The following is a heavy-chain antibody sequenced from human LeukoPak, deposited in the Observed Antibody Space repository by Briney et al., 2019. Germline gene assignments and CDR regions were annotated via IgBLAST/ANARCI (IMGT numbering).Heavy chain of an antibody. V-gene: IGHV3-23*01. Sequence: GGSLRLSCAASGFAFNNYAMNWVRQTPGKGLEWVSAITGSGGSTYYTDSVKGRFTISRDNSKNTLYLQMNSLRAEDTAKYYCAKDIYDSSTSPPPNWFDPWGQGTLVTVSS. CDR3: AKDIYDSSTSPPPNWFDP. D-gene: IGHD3-22*01. CDR2: ITGSGGST. CDR1: GFAFNNYA. J-gene: IGHJ5*02.